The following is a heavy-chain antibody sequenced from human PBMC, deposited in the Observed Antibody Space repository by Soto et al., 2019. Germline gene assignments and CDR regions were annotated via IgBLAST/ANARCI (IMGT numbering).Heavy chain of an antibody. CDR1: GYTFTSYG. D-gene: IGHD2-15*01. CDR2: ISAYNGNT. J-gene: IGHJ5*02. V-gene: IGHV1-18*04. Sequence: ASVKVSCKASGYTFTSYGISWVRQAPGQGLEWMGWISAYNGNTNYAQKLQGRVTMTTDTSTSTAYMELRSLRSDDTAVYYCARKYCSGGSCYRNWFDPWGQGTLVTVS. CDR3: ARKYCSGGSCYRNWFDP.